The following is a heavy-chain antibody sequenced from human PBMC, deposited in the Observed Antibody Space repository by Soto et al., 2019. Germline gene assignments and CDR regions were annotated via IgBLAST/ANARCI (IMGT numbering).Heavy chain of an antibody. D-gene: IGHD1-7*01. Sequence: GGSLRLSCAASGFTFSSYRMSWVRQAPGKGLEWVSAVSGSGGDKYYADSVKGRFTISRDNAKNTLFLQMNSLSAEDTAVYYCAKSNWNYRDIDYWGQGTLVTVSS. CDR2: VSGSGGDK. CDR1: GFTFSSYR. CDR3: AKSNWNYRDIDY. J-gene: IGHJ4*02. V-gene: IGHV3-23*01.